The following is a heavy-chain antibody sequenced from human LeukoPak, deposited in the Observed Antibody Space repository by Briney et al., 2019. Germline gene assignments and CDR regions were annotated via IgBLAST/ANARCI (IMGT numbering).Heavy chain of an antibody. D-gene: IGHD1-7*01. J-gene: IGHJ4*02. V-gene: IGHV4-31*03. CDR1: GGSISSGGYY. CDR3: ARDRSVGTGTIFDY. Sequence: SETLSLTCTVSGGSISSGGYYRSWIRQHPGKGLEWIGYIYYRGSTYYNPSLKSRVTISVDTSKQQFSLKLSSVTAADTAVYYCARDRSVGTGTIFDYWGQGTLVTVSS. CDR2: IYYRGST.